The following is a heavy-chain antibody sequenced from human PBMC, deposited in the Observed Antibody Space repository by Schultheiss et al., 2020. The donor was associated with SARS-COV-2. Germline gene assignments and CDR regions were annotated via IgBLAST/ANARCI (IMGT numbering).Heavy chain of an antibody. CDR3: ARDGLENYNGMDV. D-gene: IGHD1-1*01. V-gene: IGHV3-53*01. CDR1: GFTVSGSY. J-gene: IGHJ6*02. CDR2: VYTGGNT. Sequence: GGSLRLSCAASGFTVSGSYMSWVRQAPGKGLEWVSVVYTGGNTYYADSVKGRFTVSRDNSKNTLYLQMRSLRAEDTAVYYCARDGLENYNGMDVWGQGTTVTVSS.